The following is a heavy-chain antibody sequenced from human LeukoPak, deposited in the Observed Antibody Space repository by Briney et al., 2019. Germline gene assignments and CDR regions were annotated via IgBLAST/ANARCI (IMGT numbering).Heavy chain of an antibody. Sequence: PGGSLRLSCAASGFTFSSYSMNWVRQAPGKGLEWVSSISSSSSYIYYADSVKGRFTISRDNAKNSLYLQMNSLRAEDTAVYYCASGGHDILTGYREYFQHWGQGTLVTVSS. D-gene: IGHD3-9*01. V-gene: IGHV3-21*01. J-gene: IGHJ1*01. CDR2: ISSSSSYI. CDR1: GFTFSSYS. CDR3: ASGGHDILTGYREYFQH.